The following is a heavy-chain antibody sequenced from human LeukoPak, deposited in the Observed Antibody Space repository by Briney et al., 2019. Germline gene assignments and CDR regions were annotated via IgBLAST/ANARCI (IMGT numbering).Heavy chain of an antibody. J-gene: IGHJ3*02. V-gene: IGHV4-59*08. CDR2: IYYSGST. CDR3: VRLNIKHGFDI. CDR1: GGSINSYY. D-gene: IGHD2/OR15-2a*01. Sequence: PSETLSLTCTVSGGSINSYYWSWLRQPPGKGLEWMGYIYYSGSTNYNPSLKSRVTMSVDTSENQFSLKLTSVTAADTAVYYCVRLNIKHGFDIWGQGTMVTVSS.